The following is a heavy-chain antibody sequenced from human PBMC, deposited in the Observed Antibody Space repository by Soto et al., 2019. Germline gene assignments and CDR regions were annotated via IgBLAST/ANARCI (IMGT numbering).Heavy chain of an antibody. CDR2: IGHLATT. V-gene: IGHV4-30-2*06. CDR3: ARDGGYASFDF. D-gene: IGHD2-15*01. CDR1: GVAVTSGGYS. Sequence: SLTCSASGVAVTSGGYSWSWMRQSPEKGLEWLGDIGHLATTYYNPSFQSRLSLSRDRTRNKFSLGLSSMTAADKAVYYCARDGGYASFDFWGQGIQVTVYS. J-gene: IGHJ4*02.